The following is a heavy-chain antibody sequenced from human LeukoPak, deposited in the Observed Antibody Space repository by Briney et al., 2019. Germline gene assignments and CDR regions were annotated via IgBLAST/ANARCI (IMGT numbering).Heavy chain of an antibody. CDR3: TGGSDKVLSGEYCYYMDV. Sequence: GGSQRLFCTASGFTSHYWLNLVRQCSGKGLEWVANIYRDGRVQHYVDSVEGRFTISTASAKNSLALQMHSLRAEDTAVYYCTGGSDKVLSGEYCYYMDVWGKGTTVTVSS. CDR2: IYRDGRVQ. D-gene: IGHD2/OR15-2a*01. V-gene: IGHV3-7*01. CDR1: GFTSHYW. J-gene: IGHJ6*03.